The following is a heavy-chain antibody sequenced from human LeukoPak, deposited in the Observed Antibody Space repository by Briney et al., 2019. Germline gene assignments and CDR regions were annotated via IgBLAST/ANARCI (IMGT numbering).Heavy chain of an antibody. Sequence: ASVKVSCKASGHTFTTYYVHLVRQAPGQGLEWMGVIDPSGDGTNYPQRFQGRVTLTRDTSTSTVYMELSSLRSEDTAIYYCAKETPNTGWFDPWGQGTLVTVSS. V-gene: IGHV1-46*01. CDR1: GHTFTTYY. CDR3: AKETPNTGWFDP. D-gene: IGHD1-14*01. CDR2: IDPSGDGT. J-gene: IGHJ5*02.